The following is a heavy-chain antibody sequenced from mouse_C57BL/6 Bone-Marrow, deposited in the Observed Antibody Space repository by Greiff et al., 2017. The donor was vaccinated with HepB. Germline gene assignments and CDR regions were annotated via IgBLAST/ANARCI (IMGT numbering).Heavy chain of an antibody. V-gene: IGHV1-81*01. J-gene: IGHJ2*01. Sequence: VQRVESGAELARPGASVKLSCKASGYTFTSYGISWVKQRTGQGLEWIGEIYPRSGNTYYNEKFKGKATLTADKSSSTAYMELRSLTSEDSAVYFCARKERRGNSYYFDYWGQGTTLTVSS. CDR1: GYTFTSYG. CDR3: ARKERRGNSYYFDY. CDR2: IYPRSGNT. D-gene: IGHD2-1*01.